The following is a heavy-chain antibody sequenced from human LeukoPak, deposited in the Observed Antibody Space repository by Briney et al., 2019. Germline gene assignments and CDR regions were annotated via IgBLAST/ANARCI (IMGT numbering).Heavy chain of an antibody. CDR2: MNPNRGNT. CDR1: GYTFTSYD. J-gene: IGHJ4*02. Sequence: GASVKVSCKASGYTFTSYDINWVRQATGQGLEWMGWMNPNRGNTGYAQKFQGRVTMTRNTSISTAYMELSSLRSEDTAVYYCAREVAYCSSTSCPGVPWGQGTLVTVSS. CDR3: AREVAYCSSTSCPGVP. D-gene: IGHD2-2*01. V-gene: IGHV1-8*01.